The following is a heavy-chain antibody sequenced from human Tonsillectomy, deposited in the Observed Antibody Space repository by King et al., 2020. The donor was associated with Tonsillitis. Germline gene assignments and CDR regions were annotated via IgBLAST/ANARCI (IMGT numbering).Heavy chain of an antibody. CDR2: IKQDGSEK. CDR1: GFTFSSYW. J-gene: IGHJ4*02. Sequence: VQLVESGGGLVQPGGSLRLSCAASGFTFSSYWMSWVRQAPGKGLEWVANIKQDGSEKYYGDSVKGRFTISRDNAKNSLYLQMNSLRAEDTAVYYCARDLLGGNVDYWGQGTLVTVSS. CDR3: ARDLLGGNVDY. D-gene: IGHD4-23*01. V-gene: IGHV3-7*03.